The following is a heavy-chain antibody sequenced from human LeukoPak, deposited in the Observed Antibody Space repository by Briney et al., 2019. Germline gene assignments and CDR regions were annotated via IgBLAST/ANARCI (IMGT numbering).Heavy chain of an antibody. Sequence: GRSLRLSCAASGFTFDDYAMHWVRQAPGKGLEWVSGISWNSGSIGYADSVKGRFTISRDDAKNSLYLQMNSLRAEDTALYYCARDLGGYASLFGYYFDYWGQGTLVTVSS. V-gene: IGHV3-9*01. D-gene: IGHD5-12*01. J-gene: IGHJ4*02. CDR2: ISWNSGSI. CDR3: ARDLGGYASLFGYYFDY. CDR1: GFTFDDYA.